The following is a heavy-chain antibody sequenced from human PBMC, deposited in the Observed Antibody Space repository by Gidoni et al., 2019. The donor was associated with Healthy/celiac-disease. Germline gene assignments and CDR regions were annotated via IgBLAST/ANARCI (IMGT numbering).Heavy chain of an antibody. CDR3: ARDKSFWSGPETIDY. CDR2: ISSSSSTI. V-gene: IGHV3-48*01. Sequence: EVQLVESRGGFVQPGGSLRLSCAASGCTFCSYSMNWVRQAPGKGLELVSYISSSSSTIYYADSVKGRFTISRDNAKNSLYLQMNSLRAEDTAVYYCARDKSFWSGPETIDYWGQGTLVTVSS. D-gene: IGHD3-3*01. J-gene: IGHJ4*02. CDR1: GCTFCSYS.